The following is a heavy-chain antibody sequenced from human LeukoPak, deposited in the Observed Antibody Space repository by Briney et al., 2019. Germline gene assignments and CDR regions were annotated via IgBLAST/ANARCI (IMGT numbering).Heavy chain of an antibody. J-gene: IGHJ4*02. CDR3: ARVRPTYGDYLTLGFDY. Sequence: SETLSLTCTVSGGSISSYYWSWIRQPPGKGLEWIGYIYYSGSTNYNPSLKSRVTISVDTSKNQFSRKLSSVTAADTAVYYCARVRPTYGDYLTLGFDYWGQGTLVTVSS. V-gene: IGHV4-59*01. CDR2: IYYSGST. D-gene: IGHD4-17*01. CDR1: GGSISSYY.